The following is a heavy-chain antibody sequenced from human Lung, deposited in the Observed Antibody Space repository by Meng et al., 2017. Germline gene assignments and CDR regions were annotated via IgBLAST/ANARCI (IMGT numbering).Heavy chain of an antibody. J-gene: IGHJ4*02. CDR3: AKETSDSSAFYRYDI. Sequence: EVQLVESGGGLIQPGGSLRLSCAASGFTVSNSYMSWVRQAPGKGLEWVSVIYNGGSTYQADSVKGRFTISRDNSENTLYLQMNSLRAEDTAVYYCAKETSDSSAFYRYDIWGQGSLVPSPQ. CDR2: IYNGGST. V-gene: IGHV3-66*03. D-gene: IGHD3-22*01. CDR1: GFTVSNSY.